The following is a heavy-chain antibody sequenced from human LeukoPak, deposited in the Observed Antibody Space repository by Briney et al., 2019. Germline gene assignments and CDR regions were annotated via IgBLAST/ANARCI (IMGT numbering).Heavy chain of an antibody. Sequence: GGSLRLSCAASGFTFTTYNMIWVRQAPGKGLEWVSFISNSGSTTYYADSVKGRFTLSRDNAKNSLYLQMNTLRAEDTAVYYCARERNFYYIDVWGKGTRVTVSS. CDR2: ISNSGSTT. CDR3: ARERNFYYIDV. V-gene: IGHV3-48*04. CDR1: GFTFTTYN. J-gene: IGHJ6*03.